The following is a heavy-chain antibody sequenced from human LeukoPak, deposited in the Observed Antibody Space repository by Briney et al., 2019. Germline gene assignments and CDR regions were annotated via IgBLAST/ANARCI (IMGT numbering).Heavy chain of an antibody. CDR3: AKDIEQLWLDY. J-gene: IGHJ4*02. D-gene: IGHD5-18*01. Sequence: GGSLRLSCAEPGYTLDESTMHWVRPAPRKGLEWVSLISGDGGSTYYEDSVKGRFTISRDNSKNFLYLQMNSLRTEDTALYCCAKDIEQLWLDYWGQGTLVTVSS. CDR1: GYTLDEST. V-gene: IGHV3-43*02. CDR2: ISGDGGST.